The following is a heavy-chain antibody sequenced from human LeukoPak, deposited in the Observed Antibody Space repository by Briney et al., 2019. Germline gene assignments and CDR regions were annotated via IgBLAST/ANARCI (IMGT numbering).Heavy chain of an antibody. CDR2: ISPDGSSA. CDR1: GFTFSSYW. V-gene: IGHV3-74*01. D-gene: IGHD4-17*01. Sequence: PRGSLRLSCAASGFTFSSYWMHWVRQAPGKGLVWVSRISPDGSSALYADSVKGRFTISRDNSKNTLYLQMNSLRAEDTAVYYCAKAVTVTTLGVFDYWGQGTLVTVSS. CDR3: AKAVTVTTLGVFDY. J-gene: IGHJ4*02.